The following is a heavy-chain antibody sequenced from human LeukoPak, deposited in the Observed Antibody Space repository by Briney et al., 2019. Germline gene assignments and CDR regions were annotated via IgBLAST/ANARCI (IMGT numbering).Heavy chain of an antibody. Sequence: GGSLRLSCAASGFTFSSYAMSWVRQAPGKGLEWVSGISGSGGSTYYPDSVKGRFTISRDNYKNTLYLQMNSLRAEDTAVYYCAKDQMAVRAAAVPGLYGMDVWGQGTTVTVSS. D-gene: IGHD6-13*01. CDR2: ISGSGGST. J-gene: IGHJ6*02. CDR3: AKDQMAVRAAAVPGLYGMDV. V-gene: IGHV3-23*01. CDR1: GFTFSSYA.